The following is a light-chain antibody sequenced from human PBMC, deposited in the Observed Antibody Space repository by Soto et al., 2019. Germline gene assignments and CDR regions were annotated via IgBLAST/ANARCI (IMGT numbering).Light chain of an antibody. CDR3: SSYTNTSTLIV. V-gene: IGLV2-14*01. J-gene: IGLJ1*01. CDR1: SSDIGSYRS. CDR2: EVS. Sequence: ISCTGTSSDIGSYRSVSWYQQHPGKAPKLLISEVSHRPSGVSNRFSGSKSGNTASLTISGLQPEDEATYYCSSYTNTSTLIVFGTGTKVTVL.